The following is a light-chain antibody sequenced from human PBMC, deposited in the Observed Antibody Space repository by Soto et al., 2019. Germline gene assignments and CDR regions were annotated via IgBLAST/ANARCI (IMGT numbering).Light chain of an antibody. Sequence: DIQMTQSPSTLSASVGDRVTITCRASQSISTYLAWYQQKPGKAPKLLSYKPSILESGVPSRFSGSGSGTEFTLTITSLQPDDFATYHCQHYTLYSPWTFGQGTKVEIK. J-gene: IGKJ1*01. CDR3: QHYTLYSPWT. CDR1: QSISTY. V-gene: IGKV1-5*03. CDR2: KPS.